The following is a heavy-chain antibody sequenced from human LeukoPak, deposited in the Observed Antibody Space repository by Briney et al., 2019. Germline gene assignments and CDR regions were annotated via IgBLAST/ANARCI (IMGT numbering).Heavy chain of an antibody. CDR2: ISSSSSYI. Sequence: PGGSLRLSCTASGFTFSDYAMSWVRQAPGKGLEWVSSISSSSSYIYYADSVKGRFTISRDNAKNSLYLQMNSLRAEDTAVYYCARDGLLWFGELRLYSSYGMDVWGQGTTVTVSS. D-gene: IGHD3-10*01. V-gene: IGHV3-21*01. CDR1: GFTFSDYA. J-gene: IGHJ6*02. CDR3: ARDGLLWFGELRLYSSYGMDV.